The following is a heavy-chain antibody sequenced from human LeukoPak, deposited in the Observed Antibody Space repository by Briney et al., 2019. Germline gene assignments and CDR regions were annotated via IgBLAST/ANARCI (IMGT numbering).Heavy chain of an antibody. J-gene: IGHJ4*02. D-gene: IGHD3-10*01. CDR2: ISSSGSTI. Sequence: KPGGSLRLSCAASGFTFSDHYMSWIRQAPGRGLEGVSYISSSGSTIYYADSVKGRFTISRDNAKNSLYLQMNSLRAEDTAVYYCARVRRWFGDLDYWGQGTLVTVSS. V-gene: IGHV3-11*04. CDR1: GFTFSDHY. CDR3: ARVRRWFGDLDY.